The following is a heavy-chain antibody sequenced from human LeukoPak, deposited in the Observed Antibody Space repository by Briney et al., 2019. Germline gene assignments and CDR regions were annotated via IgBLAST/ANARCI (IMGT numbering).Heavy chain of an antibody. J-gene: IGHJ5*02. CDR3: ARVRSRAWRDYATDT. CDR1: GLTVTSNY. D-gene: IGHD6-19*01. V-gene: IGHV3-66*01. CDR2: IYSGGST. Sequence: GGSLRLSCAASGLTVTSNYMTWVRQAPGKGLEWVSLIYSGGSTYYADSVKGRFIISRDNSKNTLSLQMKSLRAEDTAVYYCARVRSRAWRDYATDTWSQGTVVIVSS.